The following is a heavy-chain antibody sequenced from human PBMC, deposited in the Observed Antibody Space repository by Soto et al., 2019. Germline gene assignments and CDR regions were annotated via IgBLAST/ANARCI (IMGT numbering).Heavy chain of an antibody. CDR2: ISGSGDST. V-gene: IGHV3-23*01. D-gene: IGHD3-9*01. J-gene: IGHJ4*02. CDR1: GFTXSSYA. Sequence: GGSLRLSCAVSGFTXSSYAMSWVRQAPGKGLEWVSAISGSGDSTYYADSVKGRFTISRDNSKNTLYLQMNSLRAEDTAVYYGAKDGDIVTGYMVYYFDWWSQGTLVTVSS. CDR3: AKDGDIVTGYMVYYFDW.